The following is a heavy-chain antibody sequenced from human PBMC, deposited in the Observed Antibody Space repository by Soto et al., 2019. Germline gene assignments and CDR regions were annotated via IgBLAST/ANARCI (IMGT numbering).Heavy chain of an antibody. Sequence: SVKVSCKASGGTFSSYAISWVRQAPGQGLEWMGGIIPIFGTANYAQKFQGRVTITADESTSTAYMELSSLRSEDTAVYYCAGRGYSCIAHIEGMDVWGQGTTVTVSS. D-gene: IGHD5-18*01. V-gene: IGHV1-69*13. CDR3: AGRGYSCIAHIEGMDV. CDR1: GGTFSSYA. CDR2: IIPIFGTA. J-gene: IGHJ6*02.